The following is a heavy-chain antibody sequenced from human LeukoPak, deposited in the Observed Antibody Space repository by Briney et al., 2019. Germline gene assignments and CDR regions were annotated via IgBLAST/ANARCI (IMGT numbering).Heavy chain of an antibody. J-gene: IGHJ4*02. CDR2: ISYDGSNK. D-gene: IGHD3-10*01. CDR3: AKDGSGSRPPFDY. CDR1: GFTFSSYG. Sequence: PGGSLRLSCAASGFTFSSYGMHWVRQAPGKGVEWVAVISYDGSNKYYADSVKGRFTISRDNSKNTLYLQMNSLRAEDTAVYYCAKDGSGSRPPFDYWGQGTLVTVSS. V-gene: IGHV3-30*18.